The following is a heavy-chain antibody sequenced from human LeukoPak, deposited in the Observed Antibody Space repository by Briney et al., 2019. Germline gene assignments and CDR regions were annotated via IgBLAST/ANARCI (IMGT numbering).Heavy chain of an antibody. D-gene: IGHD5-24*01. V-gene: IGHV4-59*01. CDR3: ARVGDGYNVDH. CDR2: IYYSGST. J-gene: IGHJ4*02. Sequence: SETLSLTCTVSRVSISSYYWSWIRQPPGKGLEWIGYIYYSGSTNYNPSLKSRVTISVDTSKNQFSLKLSSVTAADTAVYYCARVGDGYNVDHWGQGALVTVSS. CDR1: RVSISSYY.